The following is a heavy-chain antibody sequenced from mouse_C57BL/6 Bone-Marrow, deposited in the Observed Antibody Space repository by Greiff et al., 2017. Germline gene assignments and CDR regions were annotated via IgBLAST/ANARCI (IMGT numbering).Heavy chain of an antibody. CDR2: INSGGDYI. D-gene: IGHD1-3*01. J-gene: IGHJ3*01. Sequence: EVQVVESGEGLVKPGGSLKLSCAASGFTFSSSAMSWVRQTPEKRLEWVAYINSGGDYIYYADTLKGRFTIARDNARNTLYLQRSRLKAEDTAMYYCTSPSGGFAYWGRGTLVTVSA. CDR1: GFTFSSSA. V-gene: IGHV5-9-1*02. CDR3: TSPSGGFAY.